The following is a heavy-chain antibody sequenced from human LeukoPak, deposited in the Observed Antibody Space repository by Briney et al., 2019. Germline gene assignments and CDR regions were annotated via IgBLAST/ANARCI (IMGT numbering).Heavy chain of an antibody. V-gene: IGHV3-23*01. CDR3: AKSDCGTIGCKLLNY. CDR1: GFSFNNHA. J-gene: IGHJ4*02. CDR2: ISGGGDAT. D-gene: IGHD2-21*01. Sequence: GGSLRPSCVASGFSFNNHAMSWVRQAPGKGLEWVSAISGGGDATKYADSVKGRFTISRDKSKNTVSLQMNSLRAEDTALYYCAKSDCGTIGCKLLNYWGQGTLVTVSS.